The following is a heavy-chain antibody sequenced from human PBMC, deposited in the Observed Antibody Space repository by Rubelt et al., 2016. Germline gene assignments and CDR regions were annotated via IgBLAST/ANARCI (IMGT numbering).Heavy chain of an antibody. CDR3: ARDLGLVYGEGDAFDI. CDR1: GGSFSGYY. V-gene: IGHV4-34*01. J-gene: IGHJ3*02. Sequence: QVQLQQWGAGLLKPSETLSLTCAVYGGSFSGYYWSWIRQPPGKGLEWIGEINHSGSTNYNPSLKSLVTISGDTSKNQFSLKLSSVTAADTAVYYCARDLGLVYGEGDAFDIWGQGTMVTVSS. CDR2: INHSGST. D-gene: IGHD4-17*01.